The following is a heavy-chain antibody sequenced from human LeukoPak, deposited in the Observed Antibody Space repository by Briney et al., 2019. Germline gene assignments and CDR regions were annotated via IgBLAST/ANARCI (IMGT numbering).Heavy chain of an antibody. CDR2: ISSSGSTI. CDR3: ARDGVPAATNYYYYYYMDV. J-gene: IGHJ6*03. D-gene: IGHD2-2*01. CDR1: GFTFSDYY. Sequence: KPGGSLRLSCAASGFTFSDYYMSWIRQAPGKGLEWVSYISSSGSTIYYADSVKGRFTISRDNAKNSLYLQMNSLRAEDTAVYYCARDGVPAATNYYYYYYMDVWGKGTTVTVSS. V-gene: IGHV3-11*04.